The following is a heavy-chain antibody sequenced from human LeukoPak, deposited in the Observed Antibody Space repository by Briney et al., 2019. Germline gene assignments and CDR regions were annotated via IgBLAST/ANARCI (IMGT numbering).Heavy chain of an antibody. Sequence: KPSETLSLTCTVSGGSISSYYWSWIRQPAGKGLEWIGRIYTSGGTNCNPSLESRVTILIDTPKNQFSLRLSSVTAADTAVYYCARSYSSSWYSSFDIWGHGTMVTVSS. D-gene: IGHD6-13*01. V-gene: IGHV4-4*07. J-gene: IGHJ3*02. CDR2: IYTSGGT. CDR1: GGSISSYY. CDR3: ARSYSSSWYSSFDI.